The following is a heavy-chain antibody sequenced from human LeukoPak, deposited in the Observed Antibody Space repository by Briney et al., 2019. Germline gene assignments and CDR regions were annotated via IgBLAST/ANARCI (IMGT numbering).Heavy chain of an antibody. J-gene: IGHJ4*02. CDR2: ISSSGSTI. V-gene: IGHV3-48*03. Sequence: GGSLRLSCAASGFTFSSYEMNWVRQAPGKGLEWVSYISSSGSTIYYADSVKGRFTISRDNAKNSLYLQTNSLRAEDTAVYYCARGSGYSYGYFDYWGQGTLVTVSS. CDR1: GFTFSSYE. D-gene: IGHD5-18*01. CDR3: ARGSGYSYGYFDY.